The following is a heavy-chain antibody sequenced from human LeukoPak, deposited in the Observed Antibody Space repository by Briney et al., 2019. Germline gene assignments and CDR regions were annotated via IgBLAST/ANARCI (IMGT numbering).Heavy chain of an antibody. CDR1: GYSFTSYW. CDR2: IYPGESDT. D-gene: IGHD3-3*01. CDR3: ARASITIFGVHHYYYYCMDV. Sequence: GESLKISCQGSGYSFTSYWNGWVRQMPGKGLGWMGMIYPGESDTRYSPSFQDQGNVYADKSISTAYLQWSSLKASDTAMYYCARASITIFGVHHYYYYCMDVWGKGTTVTVSS. J-gene: IGHJ6*03. V-gene: IGHV5-51*01.